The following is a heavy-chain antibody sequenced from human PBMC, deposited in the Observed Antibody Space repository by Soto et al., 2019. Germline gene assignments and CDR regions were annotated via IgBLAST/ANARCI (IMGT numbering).Heavy chain of an antibody. Sequence: SSETLSLTCSVSGGSIITGDFSWNWIRQPPGKGLEWVGYIYHEGSTYYNPSLKGRATISVDRSKNYFSLKLSSVTAADTGVYFWALCWCTSRYALFGSWGQGNLVTVS. CDR2: IYHEGST. J-gene: IGHJ1*01. CDR3: ALCWCTSRYALFGS. V-gene: IGHV4-30-2*01. D-gene: IGHD3-16*01. CDR1: GGSIITGDFS.